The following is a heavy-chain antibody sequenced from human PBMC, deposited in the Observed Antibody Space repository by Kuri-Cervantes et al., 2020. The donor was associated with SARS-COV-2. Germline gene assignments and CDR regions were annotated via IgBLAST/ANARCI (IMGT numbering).Heavy chain of an antibody. Sequence: ASVKVSCKAAGYTFTSYDINWVRQATGQGLEWMGWMNPNSGNTGYAQKFQGRVTMTRNTSISTAYMELSSLRSEDTAVYYCARLDSGYDQHGYYYYYYMDVWGKGTTVTVSS. CDR2: MNPNSGNT. CDR3: ARLDSGYDQHGYYYYYYMDV. V-gene: IGHV1-8*01. D-gene: IGHD5-12*01. CDR1: GYTFTSYD. J-gene: IGHJ6*03.